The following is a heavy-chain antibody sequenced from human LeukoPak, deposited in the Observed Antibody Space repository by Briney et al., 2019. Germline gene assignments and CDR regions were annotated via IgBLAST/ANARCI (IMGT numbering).Heavy chain of an antibody. CDR3: ARVHPDYYYGMDV. V-gene: IGHV3-7*01. Sequence: GGSLRLSCAASGFTFSSYWMSWVRQAPGKGLGWVANIKQDGSEKYYVDSVKGRFTISRDNAKNSLYLQMNSLRAEDTAVYYCARVHPDYYYGMDVWGQGTTVTVSS. CDR2: IKQDGSEK. CDR1: GFTFSSYW. J-gene: IGHJ6*02.